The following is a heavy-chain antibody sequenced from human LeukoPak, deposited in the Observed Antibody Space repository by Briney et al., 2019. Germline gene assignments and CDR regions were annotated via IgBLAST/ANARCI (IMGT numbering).Heavy chain of an antibody. CDR1: GFTFSDYY. D-gene: IGHD6-19*01. Sequence: PGGSLRLSCAASGFTFSDYYMSWIRQAPGKGLEWVSYISSSGSTIYYADSVKGRFTISRDNAKNSLYLQMNSLRAEDTAVYYCARDPPAGIAVAGPIDYWGQGTLVTVSS. CDR3: ARDPPAGIAVAGPIDY. V-gene: IGHV3-11*01. J-gene: IGHJ4*02. CDR2: ISSSGSTI.